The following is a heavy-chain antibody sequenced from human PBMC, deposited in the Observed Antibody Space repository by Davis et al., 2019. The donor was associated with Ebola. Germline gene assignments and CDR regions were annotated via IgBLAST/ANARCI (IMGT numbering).Heavy chain of an antibody. CDR1: GFTFSSYG. CDR2: IRFDGTDK. V-gene: IGHV3-30*02. J-gene: IGHJ4*02. Sequence: GGSLRLSCAASGFTFSSYGMHCVRQAPGKGLEWVAFIRFDGTDKYYADSVKGRFTISRDNSKNTLYLQMNSLRPEDTAVYYCAKVAVDYRGQGTLVTVSS. CDR3: AKVAVDY.